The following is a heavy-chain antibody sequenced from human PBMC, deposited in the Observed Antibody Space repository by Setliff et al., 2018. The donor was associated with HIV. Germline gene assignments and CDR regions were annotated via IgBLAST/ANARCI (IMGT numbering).Heavy chain of an antibody. J-gene: IGHJ4*02. Sequence: RASVKVSCKTFGYRFTDFYVNWVRQAPGQGLEWMGWINPKSGATKNAQKFQGRVTMTRDTSISTVYMELSSLRSDDTALYFCARRAEDLAINPPSFDYYFDYWGQGTPVTVSS. D-gene: IGHD3-9*01. CDR3: ARRAEDLAINPPSFDYYFDY. CDR2: INPKSGAT. V-gene: IGHV1-2*02. CDR1: GYRFTDFY.